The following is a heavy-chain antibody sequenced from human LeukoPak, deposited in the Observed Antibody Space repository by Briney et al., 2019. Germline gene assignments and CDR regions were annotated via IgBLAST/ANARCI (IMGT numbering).Heavy chain of an antibody. J-gene: IGHJ4*02. CDR3: ARAYYYDSSGSWDY. CDR2: IYTSGST. V-gene: IGHV4-61*02. Sequence: SETLSLTCTVSGGSISSGSYYWSWIRQPAGKGLVWIGRIYTSGSTNSNPSLKSRVTISVDTSKNQFTLKLSSVTAADTAVYYCARAYYYDSSGSWDYWGQGTLVTVSS. D-gene: IGHD3-22*01. CDR1: GGSISSGSYY.